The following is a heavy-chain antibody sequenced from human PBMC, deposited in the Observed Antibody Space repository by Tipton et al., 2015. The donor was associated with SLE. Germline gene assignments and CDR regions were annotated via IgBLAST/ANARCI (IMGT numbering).Heavy chain of an antibody. V-gene: IGHV1-3*01. Sequence: QLVQSGAEVKKPGASVKVSCKASGYTFTSYAMHWVRQAPGQRLEWMGWINAGNGNTKYSQKFQGRVTITRDTSASTAYMELSSLRSEDTAVYYCARDVRDYYYYYMDVWGKGTTVTVSS. CDR2: INAGNGNT. CDR3: ARDVRDYYYYYMDV. J-gene: IGHJ6*03. CDR1: GYTFTSYA.